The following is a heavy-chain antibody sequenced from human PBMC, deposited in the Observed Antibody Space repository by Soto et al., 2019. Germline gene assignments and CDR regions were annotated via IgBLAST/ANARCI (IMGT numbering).Heavy chain of an antibody. J-gene: IGHJ6*02. CDR2: IMPVFPTP. D-gene: IGHD1-1*01. CDR3: ARDKARLQLGGNYYYILDV. V-gene: IGHV1-69*12. CDR1: GGTFSTSA. Sequence: QVQLVQSGAEVKKPGSSVKVSCKASGGTFSTSAISWVRQAPGQGLEWVGGIMPVFPTPDYAQNFQGRVTITADESRTTAYLELNSLRADDTAVYYCARDKARLQLGGNYYYILDVWGQGTAITVSS.